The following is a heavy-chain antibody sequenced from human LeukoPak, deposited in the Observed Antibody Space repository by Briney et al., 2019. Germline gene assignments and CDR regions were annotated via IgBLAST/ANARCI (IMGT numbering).Heavy chain of an antibody. CDR3: ARDHSAMPSY. V-gene: IGHV3-30*03. D-gene: IGHD2-2*01. CDR2: ISYDGSYT. J-gene: IGHJ4*02. Sequence: GGSLRLSCAASGFTFSSYNFHWFRQAPGKGLEWLTVISYDGSYTSYGASVKGRFTVSRDNSQNTLYLQMNGLRAEDTALYYCARDHSAMPSYWGQGTLVTVSS. CDR1: GFTFSSYN.